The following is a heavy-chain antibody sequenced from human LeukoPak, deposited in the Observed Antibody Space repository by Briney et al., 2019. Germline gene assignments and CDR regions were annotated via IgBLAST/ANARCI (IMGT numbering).Heavy chain of an antibody. CDR1: GGSISTYY. D-gene: IGHD5-12*01. CDR3: ASGNLVATLYFDY. V-gene: IGHV4-59*01. CDR2: IYYSGYT. J-gene: IGHJ4*02. Sequence: SETLSLTCTVSGGSISTYYWSWFRQPPGKGLEWIGYIYYSGYTNYIPSLKSRVTISLYTSKNQFSLSLSSVTAADTAVYYCASGNLVATLYFDYWGQGALVTVSS.